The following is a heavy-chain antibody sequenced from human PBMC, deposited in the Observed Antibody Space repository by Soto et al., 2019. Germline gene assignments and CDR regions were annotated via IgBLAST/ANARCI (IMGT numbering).Heavy chain of an antibody. D-gene: IGHD6-19*01. V-gene: IGHV1-46*01. CDR2: INPNGDTT. J-gene: IGHJ4*02. Sequence: ASVKVSCKASGDTFTSNYMHWVRQAPGQGLEWVGIINPNGDTTSYAQQFQGRVILTRDSSTNTLYMELSSLRSGDTALYYCARGLGSSGWYYFDYWGQGTLVTVSS. CDR1: GDTFTSNY. CDR3: ARGLGSSGWYYFDY.